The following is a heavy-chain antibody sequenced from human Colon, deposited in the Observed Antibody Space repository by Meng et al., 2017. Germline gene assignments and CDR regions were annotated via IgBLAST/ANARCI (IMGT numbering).Heavy chain of an antibody. J-gene: IGHJ4*02. CDR2: INHTGNT. V-gene: IGHV4-34*01. D-gene: IGHD6-19*01. CDR1: GGSFSGYS. Sequence: QVGRQRVGAGLLKASGALALTCAVYGGSFSGYSWSWIRQPPGKGLEWIGEINHTGNTSYNPSLKSRLTISVDTSKNQFSLNLSSVTAADTALYYCARSVRLGVAGKSGAYWGQGTLVTVSS. CDR3: ARSVRLGVAGKSGAY.